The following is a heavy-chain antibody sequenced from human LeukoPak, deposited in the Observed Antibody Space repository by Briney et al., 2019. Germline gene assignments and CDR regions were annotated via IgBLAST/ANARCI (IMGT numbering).Heavy chain of an antibody. CDR3: ARSLWFGDSNLDY. Sequence: WGSLRLSCAASGFTFRNSDMHWVRQAPGKGLEWVASIREDGSQKTSVDSVRGRFTISRDNDKNSVYLQMDSLRDEDTAVYYCARSLWFGDSNLDYWGQGTLVTVSS. CDR2: IREDGSQK. V-gene: IGHV3-7*01. J-gene: IGHJ4*02. D-gene: IGHD3-10*01. CDR1: GFTFRNSD.